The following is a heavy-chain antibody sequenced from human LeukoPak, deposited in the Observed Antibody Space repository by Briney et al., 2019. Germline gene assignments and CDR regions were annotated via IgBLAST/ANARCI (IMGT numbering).Heavy chain of an antibody. CDR2: ITSTNTI. CDR1: GFTFSSYE. D-gene: IGHD3-22*01. CDR3: ARSMLVVTFDH. V-gene: IGHV3-48*03. J-gene: IGHJ4*02. Sequence: GGSLRLSSVASGFTFSSYEMNWVRQAPGKGLEWVSYITSTNTIYYADSVKGRFTISRDNAKNSLYLQMNSLRVEDTAVYYCARSMLVVTFDHWGQGTLVTVSS.